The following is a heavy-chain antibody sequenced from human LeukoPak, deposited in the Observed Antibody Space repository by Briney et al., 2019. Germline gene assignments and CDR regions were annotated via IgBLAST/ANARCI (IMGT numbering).Heavy chain of an antibody. V-gene: IGHV4-31*03. CDR1: GGSISSGGYY. D-gene: IGHD3-10*01. J-gene: IGHJ3*02. CDR3: ARDGRGFGESGFDI. Sequence: SQTLSLTCTVSGGSISSGGYYWSWIRQHPGKGLEWIGYIYYSGSTYYNPSLKSRVTISVDTSKNQFSLKLSSVTAADTAVYYCARDGRGFGESGFDIWGQGTMVTVSS. CDR2: IYYSGST.